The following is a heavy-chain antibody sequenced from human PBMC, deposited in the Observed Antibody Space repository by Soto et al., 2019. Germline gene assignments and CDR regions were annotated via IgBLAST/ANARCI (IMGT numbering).Heavy chain of an antibody. D-gene: IGHD6-13*01. Sequence: TLSLTCTVSGGSISIGGYYWSWILQHPGKGLEWIGYIYYSGSTYYNPSLKSRVTISVDTSKNQFSLKLSSVTAADTAVYYCARDRIAAAQDYYYYYGMDVWGQGTTVTVSS. V-gene: IGHV4-31*03. J-gene: IGHJ6*02. CDR3: ARDRIAAAQDYYYYYGMDV. CDR2: IYYSGST. CDR1: GGSISIGGYY.